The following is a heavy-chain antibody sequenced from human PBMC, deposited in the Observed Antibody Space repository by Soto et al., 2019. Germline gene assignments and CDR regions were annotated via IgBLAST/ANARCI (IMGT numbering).Heavy chain of an antibody. V-gene: IGHV4-31*03. Sequence: QVQLQESGPGLVKPSQTLSLTCTVSGGSISSGGYSWRWIRHHPGKGLEGIGYIYDSGSTYYNPSLKSRVTTEADTSKNQYSLKPSSMTAADTAVDYCARMGGLNWIAHWGQGTLVTVSP. CDR1: GGSISSGGYS. D-gene: IGHD3-16*01. J-gene: IGHJ5*02. CDR3: ARMGGLNWIAH. CDR2: IYDSGST.